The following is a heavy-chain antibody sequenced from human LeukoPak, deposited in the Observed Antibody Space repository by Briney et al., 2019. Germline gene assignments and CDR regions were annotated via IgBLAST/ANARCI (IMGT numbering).Heavy chain of an antibody. Sequence: KPSETLSLTCTVSGGSISSYYWSWIRQPPGKGLEWIGYIYYSGSTNYNPSLKSRVTISVDTSKNQFSLKLSSVTAADTAVYYCARGRSSSWEGSEYFQHWGQGTLVTVSS. J-gene: IGHJ1*01. D-gene: IGHD6-13*01. CDR2: IYYSGST. CDR3: ARGRSSSWEGSEYFQH. CDR1: GGSISSYY. V-gene: IGHV4-59*01.